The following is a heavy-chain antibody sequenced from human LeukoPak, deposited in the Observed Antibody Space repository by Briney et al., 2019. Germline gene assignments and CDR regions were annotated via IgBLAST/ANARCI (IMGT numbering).Heavy chain of an antibody. D-gene: IGHD6-13*01. J-gene: IGHJ4*02. CDR3: AKDGGYSSSWSDSGVDY. CDR1: GFTFSSYV. Sequence: GGSLRLSRAASGFTFSSYVMSWVRQAPGKGLEWVSAISGSGGSTYYADSVKGRFTISRDNSKNTLYLQMNSLRAEDTAVYYCAKDGGYSSSWSDSGVDYWGQGTLVTVSS. CDR2: ISGSGGST. V-gene: IGHV3-23*01.